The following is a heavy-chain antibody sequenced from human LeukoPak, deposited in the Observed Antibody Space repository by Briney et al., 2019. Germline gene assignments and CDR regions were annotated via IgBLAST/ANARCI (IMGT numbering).Heavy chain of an antibody. J-gene: IGHJ4*02. CDR1: GFTFSSYA. CDR3: ARVKYNYGYGRVFDY. Sequence: PGGSLRLSCAASGFTFSSYAMHWVRQAPGKGLDWVAVISYNGRNKYHADSVKGRFTISRDNSKNTLYLQMNSLRAEDTAVYYCARVKYNYGYGRVFDYWGQGTLVTVSS. V-gene: IGHV3-30*03. CDR2: ISYNGRNK. D-gene: IGHD5-18*01.